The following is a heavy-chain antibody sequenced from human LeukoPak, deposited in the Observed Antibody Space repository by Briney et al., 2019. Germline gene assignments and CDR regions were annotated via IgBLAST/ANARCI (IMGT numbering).Heavy chain of an antibody. J-gene: IGHJ4*02. CDR1: GFTFSSYA. D-gene: IGHD1-26*01. CDR3: ARDSGSYLQPTDY. V-gene: IGHV3-23*01. Sequence: GGSLRLSCAASGFTFSSYAMSWVRQAPGKGLEWVSSITGNGGSTYYADSVKGRFTISRDNSKNTLYLQMNSLRAEDTAVYHCARDSGSYLQPTDYWGQGTLVTVSS. CDR2: ITGNGGST.